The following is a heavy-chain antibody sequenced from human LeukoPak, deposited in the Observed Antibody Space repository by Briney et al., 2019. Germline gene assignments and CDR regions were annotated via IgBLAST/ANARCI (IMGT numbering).Heavy chain of an antibody. Sequence: PSETLSLTCTVSGTSISSYSWSWIRQPPGNGLEWIGYIYTSGSTYYNPSLKSRVTVSVHTSKNQFSLSLSSVTAADTAVYFCARHRAEMATITDDAFDMWGQGTVVTVSS. J-gene: IGHJ3*02. CDR3: ARHRAEMATITDDAFDM. CDR2: IYTSGST. CDR1: GTSISSYS. V-gene: IGHV4-4*09. D-gene: IGHD5-24*01.